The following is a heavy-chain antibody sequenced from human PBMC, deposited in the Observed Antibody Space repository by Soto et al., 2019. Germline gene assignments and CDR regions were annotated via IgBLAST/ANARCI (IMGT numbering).Heavy chain of an antibody. CDR3: ARPALLITTFDY. D-gene: IGHD4-4*01. CDR1: GFTFSEYA. J-gene: IGHJ4*02. V-gene: IGHV3-33*01. Sequence: QEQLVESGGGVVQPGRSLRLSCAASGFTFSEYAMHWVRQAPGKGLEWVAVIWHDGTKKDYADSVRGRFTISRDNSKNTLFLQMNSLRAEDTAIYYCARPALLITTFDYWGQGTLVTVSS. CDR2: IWHDGTKK.